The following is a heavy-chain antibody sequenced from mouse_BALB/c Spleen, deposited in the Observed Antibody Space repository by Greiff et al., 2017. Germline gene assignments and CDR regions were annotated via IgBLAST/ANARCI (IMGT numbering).Heavy chain of an antibody. CDR3: ARSRYGNGDYYAMDY. J-gene: IGHJ4*01. V-gene: IGHV5-6-5*01. D-gene: IGHD2-10*02. CDR2: ISSGGST. Sequence: DVMLVESGGGLVKPGGSLKLSCAASGFTFSSYAMSWVRQTPEKRLEWVASISSGGSTYYPDSVKGRFTISRDNARNILYLQMSSLRSEDTAMYYCARSRYGNGDYYAMDYWGQGTSVTVSS. CDR1: GFTFSSYA.